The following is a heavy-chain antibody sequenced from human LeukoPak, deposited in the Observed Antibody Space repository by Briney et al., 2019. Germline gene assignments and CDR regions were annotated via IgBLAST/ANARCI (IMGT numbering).Heavy chain of an antibody. V-gene: IGHV4-61*02. Sequence: SETLSLTCTVSGGSISSGSYYWSWIRQPAGKGLEWIGRIYTSGSTNYNPSLKSRVTISVDTFKNQFSLKLSSVTAADTAVYYCARERYRPRDAFDIWGQGTMVTVSS. J-gene: IGHJ3*02. D-gene: IGHD1-1*01. CDR2: IYTSGST. CDR1: GGSISSGSYY. CDR3: ARERYRPRDAFDI.